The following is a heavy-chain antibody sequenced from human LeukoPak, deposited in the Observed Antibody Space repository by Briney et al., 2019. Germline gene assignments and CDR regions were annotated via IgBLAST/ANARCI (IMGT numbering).Heavy chain of an antibody. D-gene: IGHD3-16*02. CDR2: IYYSGST. Sequence: SETLSLTCTVSGGSISCSSYYWGWIRQPPGKGLEWIGSIYYSGSTYYNPSLKSRVTISVDTSKNQFSLKLSSVTAADTAVYYCASGLWGSYRNYFDYWGQGTLVTVSS. CDR1: GGSISCSSYY. V-gene: IGHV4-39*07. CDR3: ASGLWGSYRNYFDY. J-gene: IGHJ4*02.